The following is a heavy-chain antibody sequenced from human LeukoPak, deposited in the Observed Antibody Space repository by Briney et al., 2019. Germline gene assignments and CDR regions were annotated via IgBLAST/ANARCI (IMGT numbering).Heavy chain of an antibody. J-gene: IGHJ4*02. CDR2: ISSSSSYI. CDR3: ARGIPTHDY. V-gene: IGHV3-21*01. CDR1: GFTLNNYA. D-gene: IGHD2-2*02. Sequence: GGSLRLSCAASGFTLNNYAMSWVRQAPGKGLEWVSSISSSSSYIYYADSVKGRFTISRDNAKNSLYLQMNSLRAEDTAVYYCARGIPTHDYSGQGTLVTVSS.